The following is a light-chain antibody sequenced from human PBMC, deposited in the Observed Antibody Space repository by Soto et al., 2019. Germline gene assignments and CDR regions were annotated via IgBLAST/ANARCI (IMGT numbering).Light chain of an antibody. CDR2: DAS. V-gene: IGKV3-11*01. J-gene: IGKJ4*01. CDR1: QSVSSY. Sequence: ELVLTQSPATLSLSPGERATLSCRASQSVSSYLAWYQQKPGQVPRLLIYDASIRATGIPARFSGSGSGTDFTLNISSLETEDFAVYYWQQRSNWLTFGGGTKVEIK. CDR3: QQRSNWLT.